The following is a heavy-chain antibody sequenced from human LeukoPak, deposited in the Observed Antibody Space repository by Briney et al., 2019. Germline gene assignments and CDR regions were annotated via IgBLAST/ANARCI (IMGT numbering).Heavy chain of an antibody. CDR2: INPNSGGT. CDR1: GYTFTGYY. D-gene: IGHD2-2*02. V-gene: IGHV1-2*02. J-gene: IGHJ6*02. CDR3: ARDKYCSSTSCYTDLLFYYYGMDV. Sequence: ASVKLSCTASGYTFTGYYMHWVRQAPGQGLEWMGWINPNSGGTDYAQKLQGRVTMTTDTSISTAYMELSRLRSDDTAVYYCARDKYCSSTSCYTDLLFYYYGMDVWGQGTTVTVSS.